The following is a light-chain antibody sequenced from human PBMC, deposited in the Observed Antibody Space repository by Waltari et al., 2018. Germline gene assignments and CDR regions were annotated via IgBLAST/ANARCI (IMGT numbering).Light chain of an antibody. CDR1: QSLLHSDGQYH. CDR2: GLA. Sequence: IVMTQTPLSLSVTPGQPPSIPCKSSQSLLHSDGQYHLYWYLQKPGQPPHLLIYGLANRSVGVPDRFSGSGSERDLTLKISRVEAEDVVVYYCMQSVQLPTPFGGLTKVGLK. V-gene: IGKV2D-29*01. CDR3: MQSVQLPTP. J-gene: IGKJ4*01.